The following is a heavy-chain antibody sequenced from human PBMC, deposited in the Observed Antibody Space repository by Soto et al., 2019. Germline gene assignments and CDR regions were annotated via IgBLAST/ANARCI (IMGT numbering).Heavy chain of an antibody. Sequence: QVHLVESGGGVVQPGRSLTLSCTASGFAFSNYGIHWVRQAPGRGLEWVAVIWSDGTKKFHAGSVRGRFTISRDNSKNTIYLQMNSLRAEDTAVYYCARDWWEEPAGKETVSQFDYWGQGTLVTVSS. V-gene: IGHV3-33*01. J-gene: IGHJ4*02. CDR1: GFAFSNYG. CDR2: IWSDGTKK. D-gene: IGHD6-13*01. CDR3: ARDWWEEPAGKETVSQFDY.